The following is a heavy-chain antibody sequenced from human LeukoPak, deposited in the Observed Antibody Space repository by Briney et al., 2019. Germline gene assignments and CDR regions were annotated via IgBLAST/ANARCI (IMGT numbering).Heavy chain of an antibody. CDR2: ISDDGSIT. V-gene: IGHV3-74*03. D-gene: IGHD5/OR15-5a*01. J-gene: IGHJ4*02. CDR3: VRRYYEYNVYDRHFDF. Sequence: PGGPLRLSCAACGFTFSRDRVHCVRQAPGKAVVGVSRISDDGSITTYADSVQGRFTISRDNAKSTVFLQMNSLRVEDTAVYFCVRRYYEYNVYDRHFDFWGQGILVTVSS. CDR1: GFTFSRDR.